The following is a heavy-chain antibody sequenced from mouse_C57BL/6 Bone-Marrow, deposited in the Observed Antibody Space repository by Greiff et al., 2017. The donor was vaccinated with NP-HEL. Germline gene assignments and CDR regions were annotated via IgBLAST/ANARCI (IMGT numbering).Heavy chain of an antibody. CDR1: GYTFTSYW. CDR2: INPSSGYT. D-gene: IGHD1-1*01. J-gene: IGHJ2*01. Sequence: VKLQESGAELAKPGASVKLSCKSSGYTFTSYWMHWVKQRPGQGLEWIGYINPSSGYTKYNQKFKDKATLTADKSSSTAYMQLSSLTYEDSAVYYCAEGGITTVDYFDYWGQGTTLTVSS. V-gene: IGHV1-7*01. CDR3: AEGGITTVDYFDY.